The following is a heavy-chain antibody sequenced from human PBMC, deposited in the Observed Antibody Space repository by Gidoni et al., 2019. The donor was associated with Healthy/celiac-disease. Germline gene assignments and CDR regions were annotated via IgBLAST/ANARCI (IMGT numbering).Heavy chain of an antibody. J-gene: IGHJ4*02. D-gene: IGHD5-12*01. CDR2: ISAYNGNT. Sequence: QVQLVQSGAEVKNPAASVKVSCKVSGYTFTSYGISWVRQAPGQGLWWMGWISAYNGNTNYAQKLQGRGTMTTDTSTSTAYMELRSLRSDDTAVYYCARKGAMERDGYNWGLDYWGQGTLVTVSS. CDR3: ARKGAMERDGYNWGLDY. CDR1: GYTFTSYG. V-gene: IGHV1-18*01.